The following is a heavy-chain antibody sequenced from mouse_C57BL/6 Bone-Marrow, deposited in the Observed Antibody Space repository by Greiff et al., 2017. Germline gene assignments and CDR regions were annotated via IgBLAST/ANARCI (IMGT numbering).Heavy chain of an antibody. D-gene: IGHD5-5*01. V-gene: IGHV1-39*01. CDR3: ARRTTGSFYAMDY. CDR1: GYSFTDYN. CDR2: INPDYGTT. Sequence: EVKLMESGPELVKPGASVKISCKASGYSFTDYNMNWVKQSNGKGLEWIGVINPDYGTTSYNQKFKGKATLTVDQSSSTAYMQLNSLTSEDSAVYYCARRTTGSFYAMDYWGQGTSVTVSS. J-gene: IGHJ4*01.